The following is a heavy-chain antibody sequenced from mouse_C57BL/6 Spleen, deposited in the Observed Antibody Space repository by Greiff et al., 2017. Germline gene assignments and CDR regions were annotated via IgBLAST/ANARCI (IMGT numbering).Heavy chain of an antibody. J-gene: IGHJ2*01. D-gene: IGHD1-1*01. CDR2: ISDGGSYT. Sequence: EVQVVESGGGLVKPGGSLKLSCAASGFTFSSYAMSWVRQTPEKRLEWVATISDGGSYTYYPDNVKGRFTISRDNAKNNLYLQMSHLKSEDTAMYYCARAPPFITTVVAHFDYWGQGTTLTVSS. CDR1: GFTFSSYA. CDR3: ARAPPFITTVVAHFDY. V-gene: IGHV5-4*01.